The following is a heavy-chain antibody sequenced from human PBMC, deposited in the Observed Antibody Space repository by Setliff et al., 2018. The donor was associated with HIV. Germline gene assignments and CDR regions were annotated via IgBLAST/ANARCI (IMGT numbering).Heavy chain of an antibody. Sequence: GASVKVSCKASGYTFTSYGINWVRQATGQGLEWMGGIIPILGMGNHAQKFQGRVTITADKSANTAYMELTSLRPEDTAIYYCARGPLYGYDRGYFDYWGQGTLVTVSS. CDR3: ARGPLYGYDRGYFDY. D-gene: IGHD5-12*01. CDR1: GYTFTSYG. J-gene: IGHJ4*02. CDR2: IIPILGMG. V-gene: IGHV1-69*10.